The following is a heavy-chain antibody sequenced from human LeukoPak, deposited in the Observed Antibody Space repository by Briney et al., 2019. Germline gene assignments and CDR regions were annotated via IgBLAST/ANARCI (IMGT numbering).Heavy chain of an antibody. CDR3: ARGTVTTWDDYYYYYGMDV. Sequence: ASVKVSCKASGYTFTGYYMHWVRQAPGQGLEWMGRINPNSGGTNYAQKFQGRVTMTRDTSIGTAYMELSRLRSEDTAVYYCARGTVTTWDDYYYYYGMDVWGQGTTVTVSS. J-gene: IGHJ6*02. V-gene: IGHV1-2*06. CDR1: GYTFTGYY. D-gene: IGHD4-11*01. CDR2: INPNSGGT.